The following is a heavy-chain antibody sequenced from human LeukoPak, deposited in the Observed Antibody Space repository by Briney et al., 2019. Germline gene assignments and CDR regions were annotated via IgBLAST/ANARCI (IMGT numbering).Heavy chain of an antibody. CDR2: IWYDGSNK. Sequence: PGGSLRLSCAASGFTFSSYGMHWVRQAPGKGLEWGAVIWYDGSNKYYADSVKGRFTISRDNSKNTLYLQMNSLRAEDTAVYYCAKDRIQLWFSYYFDYWGQGTLVTVSS. J-gene: IGHJ4*02. D-gene: IGHD5-18*01. CDR3: AKDRIQLWFSYYFDY. CDR1: GFTFSSYG. V-gene: IGHV3-33*06.